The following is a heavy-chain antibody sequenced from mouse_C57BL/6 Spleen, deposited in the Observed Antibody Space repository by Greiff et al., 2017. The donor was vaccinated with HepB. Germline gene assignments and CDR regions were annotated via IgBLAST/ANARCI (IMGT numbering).Heavy chain of an antibody. Sequence: QVQLKQSGAELMKPGASVKLSCKATGYTFTGYWIEWVKQRPGHGLEWIGEIIPGSGSTNYNEKFKGKATLTADTSSNTAYMQLSSLTTEESAIDYCATNYGSSWFAYWGQGTLVTVSA. CDR3: ATNYGSSWFAY. D-gene: IGHD1-1*01. CDR2: IIPGSGST. CDR1: GYTFTGYW. J-gene: IGHJ3*01. V-gene: IGHV1-9*01.